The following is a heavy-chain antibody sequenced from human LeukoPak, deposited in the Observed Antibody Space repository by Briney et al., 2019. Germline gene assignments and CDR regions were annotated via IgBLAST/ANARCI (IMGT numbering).Heavy chain of an antibody. D-gene: IGHD6-13*01. Sequence: SETLSLACTVSGGSISSYYWSWIRQPPGKGLEWIGYIYYSGSTNYDPSLKSRVTISVDTSKNQFSLKLSSVTAADTAVYYCARVLAAAGPSYYFDYWGQGTLVTVSS. CDR3: ARVLAAAGPSYYFDY. V-gene: IGHV4-59*01. CDR1: GGSISSYY. CDR2: IYYSGST. J-gene: IGHJ4*02.